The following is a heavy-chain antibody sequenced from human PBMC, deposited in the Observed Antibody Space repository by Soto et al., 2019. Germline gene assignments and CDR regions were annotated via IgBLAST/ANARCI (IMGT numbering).Heavy chain of an antibody. CDR2: IKQDGSEK. D-gene: IGHD3-22*01. CDR3: ARVMYYYDSSGYLYYFDY. V-gene: IGHV3-7*03. J-gene: IGHJ4*02. CDR1: GFTFSSYW. Sequence: GGSLRLSCAASGFTFSSYWMSWVRQAPGKGLEWVANIKQDGSEKYYVDSVKGRFTISRDNAKNSLYLQMNSLRAEDTAVYYCARVMYYYDSSGYLYYFDYWGQGTLVTVSS.